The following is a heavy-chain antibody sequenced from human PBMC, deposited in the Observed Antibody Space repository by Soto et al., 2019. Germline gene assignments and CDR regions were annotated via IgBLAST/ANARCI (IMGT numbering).Heavy chain of an antibody. CDR1: GFTFSSYW. D-gene: IGHD6-19*01. J-gene: IGHJ4*02. Sequence: PGGSLRLSCAASGFTFSSYWISWVRQAPGKGLEWVANIKQDGSEKYYVDSVKGRFTISRDNAKNSLYLQMNSLRAEDTAVYYCARGPSGWYSFDYWGQGTLVTVSS. CDR2: IKQDGSEK. CDR3: ARGPSGWYSFDY. V-gene: IGHV3-7*03.